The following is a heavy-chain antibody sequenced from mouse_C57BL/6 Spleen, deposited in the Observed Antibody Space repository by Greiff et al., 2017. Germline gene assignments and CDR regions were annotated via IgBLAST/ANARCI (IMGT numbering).Heavy chain of an antibody. J-gene: IGHJ4*01. CDR1: GYTFTSYG. D-gene: IGHD1-1*01. CDR3: ARSSGYYGSSYDAMDY. Sequence: QVQLKQSGAELARPGASVKLSCKASGYTFTSYGISWVKQRTGQGLEWIGEIYPRSGNTYYNEKFKGKDTLTADKSSSTAYMELRSLTSEDSAVYFCARSSGYYGSSYDAMDYWGQGTSVTVSS. CDR2: IYPRSGNT. V-gene: IGHV1-81*01.